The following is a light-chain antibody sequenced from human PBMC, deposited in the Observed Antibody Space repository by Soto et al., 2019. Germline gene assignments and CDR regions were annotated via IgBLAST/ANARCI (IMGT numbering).Light chain of an antibody. CDR3: QSYDSSLSVYV. CDR1: SSNIGAGYD. J-gene: IGLJ1*01. V-gene: IGLV1-40*01. CDR2: GNS. Sequence: QSVLTQPPSVSGAPGQRVTISCTGSSSNIGAGYDVHWYQQLPGTAPKLLIYGNSNRPSGVPDRFSGSKSGTSASLAITGLQAEDEADYYYQSYDSSLSVYVFGTGTKLTVL.